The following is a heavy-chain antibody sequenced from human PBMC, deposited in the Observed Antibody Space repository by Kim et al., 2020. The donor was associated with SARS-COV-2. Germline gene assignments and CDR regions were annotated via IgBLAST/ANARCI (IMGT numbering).Heavy chain of an antibody. CDR3: ARTGSSGWLIDY. V-gene: IGHV4-59*01. Sequence: SETLSLTCTVSGGSISSYYWSWIRQPPGKGLEWIGYIYYSGSTNYNPSLKSRVTISVDTSKNQFSLKLSSVTAADTAVYYCARTGSSGWLIDYWGQGTLVTVSS. CDR2: IYYSGST. CDR1: GGSISSYY. J-gene: IGHJ4*02. D-gene: IGHD6-19*01.